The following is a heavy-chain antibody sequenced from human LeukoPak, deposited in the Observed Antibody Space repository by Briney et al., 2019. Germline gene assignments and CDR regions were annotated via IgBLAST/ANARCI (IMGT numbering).Heavy chain of an antibody. CDR1: GGTFSSYA. J-gene: IGHJ4*02. Sequence: VASVKVSCKASGGTFSSYAISWVRQAPGQGLEWMGRIIPIFGIANYAQKFQGRVTIAADKSTSTAYMELSSLRSEDTAVYYCARDFSYGSGSYYVDYWGQGTLVTVSS. D-gene: IGHD3-10*01. CDR2: IIPIFGIA. CDR3: ARDFSYGSGSYYVDY. V-gene: IGHV1-69*04.